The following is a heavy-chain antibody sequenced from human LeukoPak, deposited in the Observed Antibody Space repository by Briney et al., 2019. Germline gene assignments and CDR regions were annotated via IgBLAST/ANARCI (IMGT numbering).Heavy chain of an antibody. Sequence: GGSLRLSCAASGFSFSTYAMHWVRRAPGKGLEWVTITSPDESNKYYADSVKGRFTISRDNSKNILYLQMNNLGAEDTAVYYCARGRGGTYPPGIYWGQGTLVTVSS. J-gene: IGHJ4*02. CDR1: GFSFSTYA. CDR2: TSPDESNK. V-gene: IGHV3-30*03. D-gene: IGHD1-26*01. CDR3: ARGRGGTYPPGIY.